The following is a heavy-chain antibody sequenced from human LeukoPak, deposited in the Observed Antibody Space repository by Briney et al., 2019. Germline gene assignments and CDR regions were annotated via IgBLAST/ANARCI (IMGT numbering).Heavy chain of an antibody. CDR3: ARLQAQTNWFDP. CDR1: GGSFSGYY. V-gene: IGHV4-34*01. Sequence: SETLSLTCAVYGGSFSGYYWSWIRQPPGKGLEWIGEINHSGSTNYNPSLKSRVTISVDTSKNQFSQKLSSVTAADTAVYYCARLQAQTNWFDPWGQGALVTVSS. J-gene: IGHJ5*02. CDR2: INHSGST.